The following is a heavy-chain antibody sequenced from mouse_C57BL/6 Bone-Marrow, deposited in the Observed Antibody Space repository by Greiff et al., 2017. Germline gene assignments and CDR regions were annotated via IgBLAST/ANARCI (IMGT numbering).Heavy chain of an antibody. CDR1: GFTFSNYW. Sequence: EVQRVESGGGLVQPGGSMKLSCVASGFTFSNYWMNWVRQSPEKGLEWVAQIRLKSDNYATHYAESVKGRFTISRDDSKSVVYLQRNNLRAEDTVIYYCTGYDLVSPYYFDYWGQGTTLTVAS. D-gene: IGHD2-3*01. CDR3: TGYDLVSPYYFDY. V-gene: IGHV6-3*01. CDR2: IRLKSDNYAT. J-gene: IGHJ2*01.